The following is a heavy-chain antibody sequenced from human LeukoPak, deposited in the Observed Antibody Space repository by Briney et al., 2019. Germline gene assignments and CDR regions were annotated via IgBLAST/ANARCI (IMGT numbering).Heavy chain of an antibody. V-gene: IGHV1-69*01. D-gene: IGHD2-2*02. Sequence: VASVKVSCKASGGTFSSYPLTWVRRAPGQGLECMGGIIPIFGTVNYAQKFQGRVTITADESTSTAYMELSSLRSEDTAVYYCARGPPYCSSTNCYNDYWGQGTLVTVSS. CDR1: GGTFSSYP. CDR2: IIPIFGTV. J-gene: IGHJ4*02. CDR3: ARGPPYCSSTNCYNDY.